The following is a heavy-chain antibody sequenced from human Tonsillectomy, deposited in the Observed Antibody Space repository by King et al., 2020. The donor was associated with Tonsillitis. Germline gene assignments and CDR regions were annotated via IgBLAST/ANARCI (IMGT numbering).Heavy chain of an antibody. CDR3: ASMFGIAGAGGPPPHGMEG. V-gene: IGHV1-69*01. CDR1: GGTFSSYA. J-gene: IGHJ6*02. CDR2: IIPIFGSA. Sequence: VQLVQSGAEVKKPGSSVKVSCKASGGTFSSYAISWVRQAPGQGLEWMGGIIPIFGSANYAQKFQGRVSITADESTSTAYMELSSLRSEDTAVYYCASMFGIAGAGGPPPHGMEGWGQGTPVTVS. D-gene: IGHD6-13*01.